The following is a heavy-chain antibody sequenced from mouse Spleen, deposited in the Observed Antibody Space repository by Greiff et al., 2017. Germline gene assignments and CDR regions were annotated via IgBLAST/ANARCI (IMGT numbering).Heavy chain of an antibody. CDR2: IWSGGST. CDR3: ARNGGYDYAYAMDY. CDR1: GFSLTSYG. V-gene: IGHV2-2*01. Sequence: VQLQQSGPGLVQPSQSLSITCTVSGFSLTSYGVHWVRQSPGKGLEWLGVIWSGGSTDYNAAFISRLSISKDNSKSQVFFKMNSLQADDTAIYYCARNGGYDYAYAMDYWGQGTSVTVSS. D-gene: IGHD2-4*01. J-gene: IGHJ4*01.